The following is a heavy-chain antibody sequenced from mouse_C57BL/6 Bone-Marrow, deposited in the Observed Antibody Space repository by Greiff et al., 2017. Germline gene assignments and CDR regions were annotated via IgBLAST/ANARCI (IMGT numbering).Heavy chain of an antibody. Sequence: QVQLQQSGTELVKPGASVKLSCKASGYTFTSYWMHWVKQRPGQGLEWIGNINPSNGGTNYNEKFKSKATLTVDKSSSTAYMQLSSLTSEDSAVYYGARANYYGSSSYYFDYWGQGTTLTVAS. V-gene: IGHV1-53*01. J-gene: IGHJ2*01. CDR3: ARANYYGSSSYYFDY. D-gene: IGHD1-1*01. CDR1: GYTFTSYW. CDR2: INPSNGGT.